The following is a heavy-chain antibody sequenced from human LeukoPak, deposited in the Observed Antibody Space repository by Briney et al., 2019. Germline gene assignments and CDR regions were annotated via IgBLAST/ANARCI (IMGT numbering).Heavy chain of an antibody. Sequence: GGSLRLSCAASGFTFSSYSMNWVRQAPGKGLEWVSSISSSGSYIYYADSVKGRFTISRDNAKNSLYLQMDSLRAEDTAVYYCARGHYYDYVWGSYRTNPSFDYWGQGTLVTVSS. CDR1: GFTFSSYS. V-gene: IGHV3-21*01. CDR3: ARGHYYDYVWGSYRTNPSFDY. CDR2: ISSSGSYI. D-gene: IGHD3-16*02. J-gene: IGHJ4*02.